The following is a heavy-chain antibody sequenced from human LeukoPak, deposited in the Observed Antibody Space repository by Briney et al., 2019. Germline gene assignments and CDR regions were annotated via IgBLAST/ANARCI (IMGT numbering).Heavy chain of an antibody. CDR2: VNPNSGNT. D-gene: IGHD2-2*02. Sequence: ASVKVPCKASGYTFTSYDINWVRQATGQGLEWMGWVNPNSGNTGYAQKFQGRVTMTRNTSISTAYMELSSLRSEDTAVYYCARPRVSAAISYNWFDPWGQGTLVTVSS. V-gene: IGHV1-8*01. J-gene: IGHJ5*02. CDR3: ARPRVSAAISYNWFDP. CDR1: GYTFTSYD.